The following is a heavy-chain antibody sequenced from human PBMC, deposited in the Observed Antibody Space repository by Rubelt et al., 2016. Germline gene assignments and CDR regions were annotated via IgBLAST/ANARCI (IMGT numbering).Heavy chain of an antibody. V-gene: IGHV3-21*04. D-gene: IGHD6-6*01. Sequence: EVQLLESGGGLVKPGGSLRLSCAASGFTFSSYSMNWVRQAPGKGLEWVSSISSSSSYIYYADAVKGRFTISRHNAKNSLYLQLNSLRAADTAVYYCAKEGSSPRSPVDYWGQGTLVTVSS. CDR1: GFTFSSYS. J-gene: IGHJ4*02. CDR2: ISSSSSYI. CDR3: AKEGSSPRSPVDY.